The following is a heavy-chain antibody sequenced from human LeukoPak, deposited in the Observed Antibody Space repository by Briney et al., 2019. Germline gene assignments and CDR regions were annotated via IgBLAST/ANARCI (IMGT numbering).Heavy chain of an antibody. D-gene: IGHD3-22*01. CDR3: ARELSPVVKYYFEY. Sequence: GGSLRLSCAASGITFSRSAMHWVRQAPGKGLEWVAVIWYDGSNKYYADSVKGRFTISRDNSKNTLYLQMNSLRAEDTALYYCARELSPVVKYYFEYWGQGTLVTVSP. V-gene: IGHV3-33*08. CDR1: GITFSRSA. CDR2: IWYDGSNK. J-gene: IGHJ4*02.